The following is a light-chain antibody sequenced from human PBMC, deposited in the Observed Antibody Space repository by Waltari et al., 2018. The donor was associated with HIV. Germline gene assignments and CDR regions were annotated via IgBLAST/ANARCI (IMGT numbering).Light chain of an antibody. Sequence: ALRMTQSPSSFSASVGDRVTITCRASQGITTSLAWYQQQPGGAPRLLIHTTSTLESGVPSRFSGSGSGTEFTLTISCLQSEDVATYDCHQYHDFPFTFGPGTKVDIK. CDR2: TTS. J-gene: IGKJ3*01. CDR1: QGITTS. CDR3: HQYHDFPFT. V-gene: IGKV1-8*01.